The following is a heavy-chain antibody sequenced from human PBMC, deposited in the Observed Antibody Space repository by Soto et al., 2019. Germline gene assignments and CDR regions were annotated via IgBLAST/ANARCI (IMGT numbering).Heavy chain of an antibody. CDR1: GYTFTSYD. V-gene: IGHV1-8*01. Sequence: QVQLVQSGAEVKKPGASVKVSCKASGYTFTSYDINWVRQATGQGLEWMGWMNPNSGNTGYAQKFQGRVTMTRNTSIRTAYMELSSLRSEDTAVYYCARGVAARRTNYYYGMDVWGQGTTVTVSS. CDR2: MNPNSGNT. D-gene: IGHD6-6*01. J-gene: IGHJ6*02. CDR3: ARGVAARRTNYYYGMDV.